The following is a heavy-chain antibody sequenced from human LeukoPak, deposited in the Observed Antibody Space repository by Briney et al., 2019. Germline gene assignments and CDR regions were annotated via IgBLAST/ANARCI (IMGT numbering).Heavy chain of an antibody. CDR2: IYYSGST. Sequence: SETLSLTCTVSGGSISSYYWSWIRQPPGKGLEWIGYIYYSGSTNYNPSLKSRVTISVDTSKNQFSLKLSSVTAADTAVYYCARAIXYYDSSGHFDYWGQGTLVTVSS. CDR3: ARAIXYYDSSGHFDY. CDR1: GGSISSYY. V-gene: IGHV4-59*01. D-gene: IGHD3-22*01. J-gene: IGHJ4*02.